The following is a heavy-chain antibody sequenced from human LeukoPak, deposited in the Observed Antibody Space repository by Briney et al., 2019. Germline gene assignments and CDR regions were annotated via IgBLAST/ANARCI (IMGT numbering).Heavy chain of an antibody. J-gene: IGHJ4*02. V-gene: IGHV3-7*01. D-gene: IGHD6-13*01. CDR1: GFTFSSYW. Sequence: GRSLRLSCAGSGFTFSSYWMSWVHQAPGKRREWLAIIKQDGSKKYYVDSVKGRFTISRDNAKNSLYLQMNSLRAEDTAVYYCARTSWGIAAAGDYWGQGTMVTVSS. CDR2: IKQDGSKK. CDR3: ARTSWGIAAAGDY.